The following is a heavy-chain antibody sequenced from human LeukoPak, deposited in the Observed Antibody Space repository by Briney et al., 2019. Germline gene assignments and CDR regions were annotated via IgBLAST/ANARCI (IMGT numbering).Heavy chain of an antibody. CDR2: IYSGGST. V-gene: IGHV3-66*01. D-gene: IGHD6-19*01. J-gene: IGHJ4*02. CDR3: ARTTSGYSSGWYYFDY. Sequence: GGSLRLSCSVSGFTFISYSMTWVRQAPGKGLEWVSVIYSGGSTYYADSVKGRFTISRDNSKNTLYLQMNSLRAEDTAVYYCARTTSGYSSGWYYFDYWGQGTLVTVSS. CDR1: GFTFISYS.